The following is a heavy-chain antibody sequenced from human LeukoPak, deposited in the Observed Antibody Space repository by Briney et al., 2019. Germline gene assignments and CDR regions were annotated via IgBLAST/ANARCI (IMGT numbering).Heavy chain of an antibody. D-gene: IGHD6-19*01. J-gene: IGHJ4*02. V-gene: IGHV3-43*02. CDR2: ISGDGGTT. CDR3: ATSHGWSPDH. CDR1: GFTFSSYG. Sequence: GGSLRLSCAASGFTFSSYGMHWVRQAPGKGLEWVSFISGDGGTTYYRDSVKGRFTISRDNSKNSLYLQLESLRADDTALYFCATSHGWSPDHWGQGTLVTVSS.